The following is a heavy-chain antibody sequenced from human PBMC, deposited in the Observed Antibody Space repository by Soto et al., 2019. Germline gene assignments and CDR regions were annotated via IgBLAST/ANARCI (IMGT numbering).Heavy chain of an antibody. V-gene: IGHV3-66*04. CDR2: IYSGGNT. Sequence: EVQLVESGGGLVQPGGSLRLSCAVSGFTVSSNYMCWVRQTPGKGLEWVSLIYSGGNTYYADSVKGRFTISRDNSKNTLYLQMNSLRADDTAVSYCAKLCSSGVSCYDYWGQGTLVTVSS. J-gene: IGHJ4*02. CDR1: GFTVSSNY. D-gene: IGHD2-15*01. CDR3: AKLCSSGVSCYDY.